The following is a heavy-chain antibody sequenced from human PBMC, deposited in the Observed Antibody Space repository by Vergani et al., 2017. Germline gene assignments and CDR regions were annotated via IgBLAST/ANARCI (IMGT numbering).Heavy chain of an antibody. Sequence: EVQMVESGGGLVKPGGSLRLSCVASGFTFSHYSMNWVRQAPGKGLEWVSSISGNNDDVYYADSVKGRFTISRDHAKNSLYLQMNSLRAEDTAVYYCARVTTDWSGRSCYAYYYYGMDVWGQGTTVTVSS. CDR1: GFTFSHYS. CDR3: ARVTTDWSGRSCYAYYYYGMDV. J-gene: IGHJ6*02. V-gene: IGHV3-21*01. CDR2: ISGNNDDV. D-gene: IGHD2-15*01.